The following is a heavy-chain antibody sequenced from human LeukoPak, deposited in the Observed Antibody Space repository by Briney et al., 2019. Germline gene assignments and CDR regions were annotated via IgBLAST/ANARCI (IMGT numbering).Heavy chain of an antibody. V-gene: IGHV3-7*01. CDR3: AAWTDRGYNF. D-gene: IGHD5-24*01. CDR2: INPEGSQT. Sequence: GESLRLSCAASGFTFSSSWMNWVRQAPGKGLQWVGNINPEGSQTRFVDSVMGRFTMSKDNAKNALYLQMNNLRVEDTAVFYCAAWTDRGYNFWGQGTVVTVSS. CDR1: GFTFSSSW. J-gene: IGHJ4*02.